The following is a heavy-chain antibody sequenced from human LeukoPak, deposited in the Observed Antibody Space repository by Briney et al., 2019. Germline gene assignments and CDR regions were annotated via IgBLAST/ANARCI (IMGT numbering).Heavy chain of an antibody. CDR3: ARGYGSGTYSYYYYGMDV. D-gene: IGHD3-10*01. Sequence: SETLSLTCTVSGDSISSYYWSWLRQPPGKGLEWIGYVYYSGNTNYNPSLKSRVTISVDTSKNQFSLKLSSMAAADTAVYYCARGYGSGTYSYYYYGMDVWGQGTTVTVSS. V-gene: IGHV4-59*01. J-gene: IGHJ6*02. CDR1: GDSISSYY. CDR2: VYYSGNT.